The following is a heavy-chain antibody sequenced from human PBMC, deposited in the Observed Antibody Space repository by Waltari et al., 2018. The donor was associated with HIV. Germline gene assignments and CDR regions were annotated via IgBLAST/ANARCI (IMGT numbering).Heavy chain of an antibody. CDR2: VTNGDRP. J-gene: IGHJ3*02. D-gene: IGHD3-22*01. Sequence: EVQLVESGGGLDQPGGSLRLSCVACVVAASGKWMIWVRQAPGKGLELVSLVTNGDRPYYADSVKGRFTISRDNSRSTLDLRMNSLSVEDTAVYYCAASLTQGGYDIWGQGTMVTVSS. V-gene: IGHV3-66*02. CDR3: AASLTQGGYDI. CDR1: VVAASGKW.